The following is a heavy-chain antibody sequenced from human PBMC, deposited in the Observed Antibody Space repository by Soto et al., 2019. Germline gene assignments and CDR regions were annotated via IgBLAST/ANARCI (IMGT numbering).Heavy chain of an antibody. V-gene: IGHV3-30*18. CDR1: GFPFSAYG. CDR3: AKGTLPGDF. J-gene: IGHJ4*02. CDR2: TSYDESTK. Sequence: QVQVVESGGGVVQPGMSLRLSCAASGFPFSAYGMHWVRQAPGKGLEWVAVTSYDESTKYYVDSVKGRFTISRDNSKNTLYLLMNSLRPEDTAVYYCAKGTLPGDFWGQGTPVTVSS.